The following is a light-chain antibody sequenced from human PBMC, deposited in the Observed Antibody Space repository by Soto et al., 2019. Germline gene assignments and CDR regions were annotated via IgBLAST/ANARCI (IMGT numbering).Light chain of an antibody. CDR3: HQYINAPWT. J-gene: IGKJ1*01. V-gene: IGKV4-1*01. Sequence: DFVLTQSPDSLAVSLGETATINCKSSQSVLYSSNSNNYLSWYQQKPGQPPKLLIYWASTRESWVPDRFSGSGSGTDFNLTISSLQAEDVAVYYCHQYINAPWTFGQGTKVEIK. CDR2: WAS. CDR1: QSVLYSSNSNNY.